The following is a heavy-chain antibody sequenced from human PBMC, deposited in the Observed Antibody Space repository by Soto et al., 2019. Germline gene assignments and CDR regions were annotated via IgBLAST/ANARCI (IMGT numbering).Heavy chain of an antibody. CDR3: ARVGSAFWSGYYRLSANWFDP. D-gene: IGHD3-3*01. CDR2: INHSGST. CDR1: GGSFSGYY. Sequence: SETLSLTCAVYGGSFSGYYWSWIRQPPGKGLEWIGEINHSGSTNYNPSLKSRVTISVDTSKNQFSLKLSSVTAADTAVYYCARVGSAFWSGYYRLSANWFDPWGQGTLVTVSS. V-gene: IGHV4-34*01. J-gene: IGHJ5*02.